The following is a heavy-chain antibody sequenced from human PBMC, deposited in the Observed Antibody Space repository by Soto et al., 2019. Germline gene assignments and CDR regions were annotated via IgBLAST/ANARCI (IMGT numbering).Heavy chain of an antibody. CDR2: ISSNGSST. CDR1: GFTFSSYA. J-gene: IGHJ4*02. D-gene: IGHD1-26*01. Sequence: GGSLRLSCSASGFTFSSYAMRWVRQAPGKGLEWVSAISSNGSSTYYADSVKGRFTISRDKSKNTLYLQMNSLRAEDTAVYYCAKGLQWELPLHYWGQGTLVTVSS. V-gene: IGHV3-23*01. CDR3: AKGLQWELPLHY.